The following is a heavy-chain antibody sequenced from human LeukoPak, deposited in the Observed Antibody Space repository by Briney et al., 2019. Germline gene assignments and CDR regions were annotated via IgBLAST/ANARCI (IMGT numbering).Heavy chain of an antibody. D-gene: IGHD6-19*01. CDR2: IYYSGST. Sequence: PSETLSLTCTVSGGSISSYYWSWIRQPPGKGLEWIGYIYYSGSTNYNPSLKSRVTISVDTSKNQFSLKLSSLTAADTAVYYCAREAGLGAFDIWGEGTMVTVSS. V-gene: IGHV4-59*01. CDR1: GGSISSYY. J-gene: IGHJ3*02. CDR3: AREAGLGAFDI.